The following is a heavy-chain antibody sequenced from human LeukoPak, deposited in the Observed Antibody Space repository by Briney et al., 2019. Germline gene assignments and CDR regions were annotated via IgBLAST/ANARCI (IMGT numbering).Heavy chain of an antibody. CDR2: INPNSGGT. V-gene: IGHV1-2*02. CDR3: ARDLVSKIAARPTFDY. D-gene: IGHD6-6*01. CDR1: GYTFTGYY. J-gene: IGHJ4*02. Sequence: ASVKVSCKASGYTFTGYYMHWVRQAPGQGLEWMGWINPNSGGTNYAKKFQGRVTKTRATSISTAYMELSRLRSDDTAVYYCARDLVSKIAARPTFDYWGQGTLVTVSS.